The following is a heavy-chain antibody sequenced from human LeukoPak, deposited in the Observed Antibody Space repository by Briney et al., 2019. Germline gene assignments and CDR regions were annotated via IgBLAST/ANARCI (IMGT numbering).Heavy chain of an antibody. CDR2: IKQDGSEK. CDR1: GFTFSSYW. D-gene: IGHD6-13*01. J-gene: IGHJ4*02. CDR3: ARDEGSSSWYSAFDY. Sequence: GGSLRLSCAASGFTFSSYWMSWVRQAPGKGLEWVANIKQDGSEKYYVDSVKGRFTISRDNAKNSLYLQMNSRRAEDTAVYYCARDEGSSSWYSAFDYWGQGTLVTVSS. V-gene: IGHV3-7*01.